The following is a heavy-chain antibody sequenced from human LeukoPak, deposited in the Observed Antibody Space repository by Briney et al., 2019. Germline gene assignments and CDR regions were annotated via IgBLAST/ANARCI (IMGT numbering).Heavy chain of an antibody. V-gene: IGHV4-39*07. CDR1: GGSISSSDYY. J-gene: IGHJ3*02. D-gene: IGHD6-6*01. CDR2: INYSGST. Sequence: SETLSLTCTVSGGSISSSDYYWGWIRQPPGKGLELIAGINYSGSTYYTPSLQSRATISLDTSNDQFSLKLSSVTAADTAVYYCARARVAFDIWGQGTMVTVSS. CDR3: ARARVAFDI.